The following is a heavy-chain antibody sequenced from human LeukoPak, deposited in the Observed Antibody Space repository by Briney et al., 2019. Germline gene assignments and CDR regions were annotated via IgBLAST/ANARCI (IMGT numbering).Heavy chain of an antibody. Sequence: SETLSLTCTVSGGSISSSSYYWGWIRQPPGKGLEWIGSIYYSGSTYYNPSLKSRVTISVDTSKNQFSLKLSSVTAADTAVYYCVGAQGIAAAFGAFDIWGQGTMVTVSS. CDR3: VGAQGIAAAFGAFDI. CDR2: IYYSGST. D-gene: IGHD6-13*01. J-gene: IGHJ3*02. CDR1: GGSISSSSYY. V-gene: IGHV4-39*01.